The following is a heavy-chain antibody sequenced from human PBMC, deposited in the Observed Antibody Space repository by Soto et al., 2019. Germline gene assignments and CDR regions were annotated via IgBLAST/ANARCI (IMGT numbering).Heavy chain of an antibody. J-gene: IGHJ5*02. CDR3: AKDGYSSGWYNWFDP. CDR1: GFTFDDYA. V-gene: IGHV3-9*01. D-gene: IGHD6-19*01. Sequence: PGWSLRLSCAASGFTFDDYAMHWVRQAPGKGLEWVSGISWNSGSIGYADSVKGRFTISRDNAKNSLYLQMNSLRTEDTALYYCAKDGYSSGWYNWFDPWGQGTLVTVSS. CDR2: ISWNSGSI.